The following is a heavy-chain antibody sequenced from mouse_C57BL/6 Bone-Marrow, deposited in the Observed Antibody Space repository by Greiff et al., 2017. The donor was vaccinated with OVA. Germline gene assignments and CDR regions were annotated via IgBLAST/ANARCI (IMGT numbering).Heavy chain of an antibody. CDR2: ISNGGGST. Sequence: EVQLVESGGGLVQPGGSLKLSCAASGFTFSDYYMYWVRQTPEKRLEWVAYISNGGGSTYYPDTVKGRFTISRDNAKNTLYLQMSRLKSEDTAMYYCARHKGYSPWYFDVWGTGTTVTVSS. CDR3: ARHKGYSPWYFDV. J-gene: IGHJ1*03. D-gene: IGHD2-12*01. V-gene: IGHV5-12*01. CDR1: GFTFSDYY.